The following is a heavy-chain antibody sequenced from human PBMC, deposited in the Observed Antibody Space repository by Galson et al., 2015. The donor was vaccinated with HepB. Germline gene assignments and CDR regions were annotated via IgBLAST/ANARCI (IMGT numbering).Heavy chain of an antibody. CDR2: ISAYNGNT. CDR1: GYTFTTYG. J-gene: IGHJ4*02. D-gene: IGHD3-10*01. CDR3: ARGWGTVFRGGEDY. V-gene: IGHV1-18*01. Sequence: SVKVSCKASGYTFTTYGITWVRQAPGQGLEWMGWISAYNGNTNYAQKFQGRVTMTTDTSTSTAYMELRRLTSDDTAVYYCARGWGTVFRGGEDYWGQGTLVTVSS.